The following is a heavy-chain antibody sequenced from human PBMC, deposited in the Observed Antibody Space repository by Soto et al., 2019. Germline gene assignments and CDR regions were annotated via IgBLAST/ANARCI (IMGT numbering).Heavy chain of an antibody. CDR2: IYYSGST. V-gene: IGHV4-59*08. CDR3: ARQEQWLGKYYFDY. D-gene: IGHD6-19*01. CDR1: GGSISSYY. J-gene: IGHJ4*02. Sequence: SETLSLTCTVSGGSISSYYWSWIRQPPGKGLEWIGYIYYSGSTNYNPSLKSRVTISVDTSKNQFSLKLSSVTAADTAVYYCARQEQWLGKYYFDYWGQGTLVTVSS.